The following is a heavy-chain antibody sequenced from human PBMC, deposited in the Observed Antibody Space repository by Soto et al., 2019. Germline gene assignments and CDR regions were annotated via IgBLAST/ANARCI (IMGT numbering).Heavy chain of an antibody. CDR3: ARMSGTYYVPDY. CDR1: NASIISSGYY. V-gene: IGHV4-31*03. Sequence: QVQLQESGPRLVEASQTLSLTCTVSNASIISSGYYWSWVRQPPGKRLEWIGYIYHSGSTFYSPSLQSRLTMSVDTSKNQFSLTLRSVTAADTAVYHCARMSGTYYVPDYWGQGTLVTVSS. D-gene: IGHD1-26*01. CDR2: IYHSGST. J-gene: IGHJ4*02.